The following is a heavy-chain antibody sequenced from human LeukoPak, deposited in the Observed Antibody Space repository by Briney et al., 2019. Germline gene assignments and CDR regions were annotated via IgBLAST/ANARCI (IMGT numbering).Heavy chain of an antibody. V-gene: IGHV4-61*02. J-gene: IGHJ6*03. CDR3: ARGEQQLAYYYYYMDV. D-gene: IGHD6-13*01. CDR2: IYTSGST. Sequence: SETLSLTCTVSGGSISSGSYYWSWIRQPAGKGLEWIGRIYTSGSTNYNPSLKSRVTISVDTSKNQFSLKLSSVPAADTAVYYCARGEQQLAYYYYYMDVWGKGTTVTVSS. CDR1: GGSISSGSYY.